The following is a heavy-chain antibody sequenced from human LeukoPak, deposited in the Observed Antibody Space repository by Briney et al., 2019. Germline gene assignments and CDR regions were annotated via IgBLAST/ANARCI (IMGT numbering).Heavy chain of an antibody. V-gene: IGHV3-23*01. Sequence: GGSLRLSCAASGFTFSSYAMSWVRQAPGKGLEWVSAISGSGGSTYYADSVKGRFTISRDNSKNTLYLQMNSLRAEDTAVYYCAKEGYCSGGSCYTHFDYWGQGTLVTISS. CDR2: ISGSGGST. J-gene: IGHJ4*02. CDR1: GFTFSSYA. CDR3: AKEGYCSGGSCYTHFDY. D-gene: IGHD2-15*01.